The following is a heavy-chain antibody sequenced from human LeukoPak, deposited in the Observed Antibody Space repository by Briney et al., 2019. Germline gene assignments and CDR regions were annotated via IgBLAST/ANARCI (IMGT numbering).Heavy chain of an antibody. CDR3: AREGWQWLVRSHPFDY. J-gene: IGHJ4*02. CDR2: TYDRSKWYN. D-gene: IGHD6-19*01. Sequence: SQTLSLTCAISGDSVSSNSAAWNWIRQSPSRGLEWLGRTYDRSKWYNDYAVSVKSRITINPDTSKNQFSLQLNSVTPEDTAVYYCAREGWQWLVRSHPFDYWGQGTLVTVSS. CDR1: GDSVSSNSAA. V-gene: IGHV6-1*01.